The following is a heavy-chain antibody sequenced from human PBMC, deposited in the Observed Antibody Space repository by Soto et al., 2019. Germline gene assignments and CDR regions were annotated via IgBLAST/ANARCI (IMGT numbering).Heavy chain of an antibody. CDR3: ARADAYYDYVLGSYRQGWFDY. V-gene: IGHV4-30-2*01. Sequence: QLQLQESGSGLVKPSQTLSLTCAVSGGSISSGGYSWSWIRQPPGKGLEWIGYISHSGSTYYNPSLKRRVTISVDRSQNQFSLKLSSVTAADTAVYYCARADAYYDYVLGSYRQGWFDYWGQGTLVTVSS. D-gene: IGHD3-16*02. CDR2: ISHSGST. J-gene: IGHJ4*02. CDR1: GGSISSGGYS.